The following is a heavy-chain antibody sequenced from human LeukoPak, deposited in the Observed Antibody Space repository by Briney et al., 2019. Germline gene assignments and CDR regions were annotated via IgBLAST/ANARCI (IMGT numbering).Heavy chain of an antibody. V-gene: IGHV4-38-2*01. CDR1: GYSISSGYY. CDR2: IYHSGST. D-gene: IGHD3-3*01. Sequence: PSETLSLTCAVSGYSISSGYYWGWIRQPPGKGLEWIGSIYHSGSTNYNPSLKSRVTISVDTSKNQFSLKLSSVTAADTAVYYCARGPSLSPYYDFWSGYFTPWGQGTLVTVSS. CDR3: ARGPSLSPYYDFWSGYFTP. J-gene: IGHJ5*02.